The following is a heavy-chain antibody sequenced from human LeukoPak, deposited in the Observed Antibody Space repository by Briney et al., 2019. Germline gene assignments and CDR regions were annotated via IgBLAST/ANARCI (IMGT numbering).Heavy chain of an antibody. CDR1: GGSISSSNW. CDR3: ARVRITIFGVGPYYYYMDV. CDR2: IYHSGST. Sequence: PSGTLSLTCAVSGGSISSSNWWSWVRQPPGKGLEWIGEIYHSGSTNYNPSLKSRVTISVDTSKNQFSLKLSSVTAADTAVYYCARVRITIFGVGPYYYYMDVWGKGTTVTVSS. J-gene: IGHJ6*03. V-gene: IGHV4-4*02. D-gene: IGHD3-3*01.